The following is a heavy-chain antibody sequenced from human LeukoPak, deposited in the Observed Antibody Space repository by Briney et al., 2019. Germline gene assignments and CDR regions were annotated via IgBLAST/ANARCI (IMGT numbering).Heavy chain of an antibody. J-gene: IGHJ4*02. CDR1: GFTFDDYG. CDR2: ISWNSGSI. CDR3: AKVHDYGDYFDY. D-gene: IGHD4-17*01. V-gene: IGHV3-9*01. Sequence: GGSLRLSCAASGFTFDDYGMHWVRQAPGQGLEWVSGISWNSGSIGYADSVKGRFTISRDNAKNSLYLQMNSLRAEDTAVYYCAKVHDYGDYFDYWGQGTLVTVSS.